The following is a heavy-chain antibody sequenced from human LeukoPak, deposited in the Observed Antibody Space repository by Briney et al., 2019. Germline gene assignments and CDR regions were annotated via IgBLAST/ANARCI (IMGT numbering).Heavy chain of an antibody. J-gene: IGHJ6*02. CDR1: GGSFSGYY. CDR2: INHSGST. CDR3: ARPSPEPYYYYGMDV. V-gene: IGHV4-34*01. Sequence: SETLSLTCAVYGGSFSGYYWSWIRQPPGKGLEWIGEINHSGSTNYNPSLKSRVTISVDTSKNQFSLKLSSVTAADTAVYYCARPSPEPYYYYGMDVWGQGTTVTVSS.